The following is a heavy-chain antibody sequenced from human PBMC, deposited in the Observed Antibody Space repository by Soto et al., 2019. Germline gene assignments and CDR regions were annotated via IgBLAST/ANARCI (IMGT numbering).Heavy chain of an antibody. CDR1: GGSFSGYY. J-gene: IGHJ4*02. V-gene: IGHV4-34*01. Sequence: SETLSLTCAVYGGSFSGYYWSWIRQPPGKGLEWIGEINHSGSTNYNPSLKSRVTISVDTSKNQFSLKLSSVTAADTAVYYCVCSIAARPYYFDYWGQGTLVTVSS. D-gene: IGHD6-6*01. CDR3: VCSIAARPYYFDY. CDR2: INHSGST.